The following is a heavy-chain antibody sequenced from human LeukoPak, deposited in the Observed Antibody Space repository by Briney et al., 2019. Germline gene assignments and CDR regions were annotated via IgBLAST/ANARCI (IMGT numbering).Heavy chain of an antibody. V-gene: IGHV3-30*18. CDR1: AFTFRSYG. CDR2: ISHDGSGQ. J-gene: IGHJ6*02. Sequence: GGSLRLSCVASAFTFRSYGMHWVRQAPGKGLEWVAVISHDGSGQYYADSLKGRFTISRDNSKNTLYLQMNSLRVGDTAVYYCAKDQRTMTRRMDVWGQGTTVTVSS. D-gene: IGHD2-2*01. CDR3: AKDQRTMTRRMDV.